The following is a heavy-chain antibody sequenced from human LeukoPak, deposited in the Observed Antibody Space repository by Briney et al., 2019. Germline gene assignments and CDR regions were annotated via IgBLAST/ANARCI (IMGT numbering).Heavy chain of an antibody. CDR1: GFTFSSNY. CDR2: LYDDGST. D-gene: IGHD1-26*01. Sequence: GGSLRLSCAASGFTFSSNYMSWVRQAPGKGLEWVSVLYDDGSTYYSDSVKGRFTISRDNSKNTLYLQRNSLTAEDTAVYYCARGDRGYFDYWGQGTLVTVSS. J-gene: IGHJ4*02. CDR3: ARGDRGYFDY. V-gene: IGHV3-53*01.